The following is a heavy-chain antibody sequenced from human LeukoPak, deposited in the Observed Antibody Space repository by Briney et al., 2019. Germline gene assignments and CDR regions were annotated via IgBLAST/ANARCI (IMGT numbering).Heavy chain of an antibody. J-gene: IGHJ3*02. D-gene: IGHD6-19*01. Sequence: GGSLRLSCAASGSTFSSYAMSWVRQAPGKGLEWVSAISGSGGSTYYADSVKGRFTISRDNSKNTLYLQMNSLRAEDTAVYYCVSSGWYGAFDIWGQGTMVTVSS. CDR2: ISGSGGST. CDR1: GSTFSSYA. CDR3: VSSGWYGAFDI. V-gene: IGHV3-23*01.